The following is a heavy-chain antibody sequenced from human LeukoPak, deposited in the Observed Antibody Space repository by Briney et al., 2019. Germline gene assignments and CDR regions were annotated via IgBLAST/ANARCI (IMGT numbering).Heavy chain of an antibody. CDR2: ISSSSSTM. D-gene: IGHD3-3*01. J-gene: IGHJ6*03. Sequence: PGGSLRLSCAASGFTFSSYSMNWVRQAPGKGLEWVSYISSSSSTMYYADSVKGRFTISRDNAKNSLYLQMNSLRAEDTAVYYCARDVNYDFWSGYYTYYYYYYMDVWGKGTTVTVSS. CDR3: ARDVNYDFWSGYYTYYYYYYMDV. V-gene: IGHV3-48*04. CDR1: GFTFSSYS.